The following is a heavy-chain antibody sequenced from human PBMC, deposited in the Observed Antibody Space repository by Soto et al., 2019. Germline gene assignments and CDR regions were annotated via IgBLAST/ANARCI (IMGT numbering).Heavy chain of an antibody. CDR2: VTADGGT. CDR1: GFTVSSHA. J-gene: IGHJ3*02. CDR3: APHVSCSGGSCQYDAFAI. V-gene: IGHV3-23*01. D-gene: IGHD2-15*01. Sequence: EVQVLESGGGLGQPGGSLRLSCESSGFTVSSHAMTWIRQAPGKGPEWVSTVTADGGTYYADSVKGRFAMSRDTSENTLYLQMNSLGAEDTAAYYCAPHVSCSGGSCQYDAFAIRGQGTMVTVSS.